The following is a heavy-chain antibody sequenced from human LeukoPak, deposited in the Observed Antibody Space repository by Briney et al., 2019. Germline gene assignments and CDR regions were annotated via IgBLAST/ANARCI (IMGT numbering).Heavy chain of an antibody. CDR1: GGTFSSYA. CDR3: ATLVDY. V-gene: IGHV1-24*01. Sequence: ASVKVSCKASGGTFSSYAISWVRQAPGKGLEWMGGFDPEDGETIYAQKFQGRVTMTEDTSTDTAYMELSSLRSEDTAVYYCATLVDYWGQGTLVTVSS. J-gene: IGHJ4*02. CDR2: FDPEDGET.